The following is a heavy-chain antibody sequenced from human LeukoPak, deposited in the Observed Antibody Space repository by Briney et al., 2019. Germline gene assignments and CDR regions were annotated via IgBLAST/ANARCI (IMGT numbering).Heavy chain of an antibody. Sequence: SVNVSCKASGGTFSSYAIRWVRQAPGQGLEWMGGIIAILGIANYAQKFQGRVTITADKYSRTAYMELSSLRSEDTAVYYCARGGGRITGTTFDYWGQGTLVTVSS. D-gene: IGHD1-20*01. V-gene: IGHV1-69*10. CDR1: GGTFSSYA. CDR2: IIAILGIA. CDR3: ARGGGRITGTTFDY. J-gene: IGHJ4*02.